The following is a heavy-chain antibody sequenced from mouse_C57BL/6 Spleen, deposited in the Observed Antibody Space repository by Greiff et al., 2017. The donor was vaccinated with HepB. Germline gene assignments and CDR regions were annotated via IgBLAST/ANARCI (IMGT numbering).Heavy chain of an antibody. Sequence: EVKVEESGGGLVQPGGSMKLSWVASGFTFSNYWMNWVRQSPEKGLEWVAQLRLKSDNYATHYAESVKGRFTISRDDSKSSVYLHMNKLRAEDTGIYYCTEAKVVYWYFDVWCTVTTVTVSS. CDR3: TEAKVVYWYFDV. V-gene: IGHV6-3*01. CDR1: GFTFSNYW. J-gene: IGHJ1*03. CDR2: LRLKSDNYAT. D-gene: IGHD1-1*01.